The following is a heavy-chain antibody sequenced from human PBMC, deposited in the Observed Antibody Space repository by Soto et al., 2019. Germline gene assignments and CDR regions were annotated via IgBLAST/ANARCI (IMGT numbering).Heavy chain of an antibody. J-gene: IGHJ4*02. Sequence: ESLTISRKGSGYSFTSYWIGLVRQMPGKGLEWMGIIYPGDSDTRYSPSFQGQVTISADKSISTAYLQWSSLKASDTAMYYCARQDQRGIAARLWGQGTLVTVSS. D-gene: IGHD6-6*01. CDR3: ARQDQRGIAARL. V-gene: IGHV5-51*01. CDR1: GYSFTSYW. CDR2: IYPGDSDT.